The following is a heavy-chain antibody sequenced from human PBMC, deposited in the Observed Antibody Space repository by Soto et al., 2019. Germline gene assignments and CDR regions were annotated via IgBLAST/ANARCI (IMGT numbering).Heavy chain of an antibody. CDR1: GFTFSTYW. CDR3: SPSLDY. V-gene: IGHV3-7*01. Sequence: EVQLVESGGGLVQPGGSLRLSCAASGFTFSTYWMDWVRQVPGKGLEWVASINQDGSEKHYIDSVKGRFTISRDNAKNSLYLQMSSLTAEDSALYYCSPSLDYWGQGTLVTVSS. CDR2: INQDGSEK. J-gene: IGHJ4*02.